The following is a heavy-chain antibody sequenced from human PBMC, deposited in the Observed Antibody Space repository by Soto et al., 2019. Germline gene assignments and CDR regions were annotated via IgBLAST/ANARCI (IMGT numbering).Heavy chain of an antibody. J-gene: IGHJ4*02. V-gene: IGHV3-30-3*01. CDR1: GFTFSSYA. CDR3: ARADSIAVAGTSGLDY. D-gene: IGHD6-19*01. Sequence: ESGGGVVQPGRSLRLSCAASGFTFSSYAMHWVRQAPGKGLEWVAVISYDGSNKYYADSVKGRFTISRDNSKNTLYLQMNSLSAEDTAVYYCARADSIAVAGTSGLDYWGQGTLVTVSS. CDR2: ISYDGSNK.